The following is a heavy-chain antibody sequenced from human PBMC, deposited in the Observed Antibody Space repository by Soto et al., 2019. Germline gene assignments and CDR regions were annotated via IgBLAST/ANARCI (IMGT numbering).Heavy chain of an antibody. Sequence: SETLSLTCTVSGGSISSYYWSWIRQPPGKGLEWIGYIYYSGSTNYNPSLKSRVTISVDTSKNQFSLKLSSVTAADAAVYYCARVYISMAXFDYWAQRTLVTVSS. J-gene: IGHJ4*02. CDR1: GGSISSYY. D-gene: IGHD3-10*01. V-gene: IGHV4-59*01. CDR2: IYYSGST. CDR3: ARVYISMAXFDY.